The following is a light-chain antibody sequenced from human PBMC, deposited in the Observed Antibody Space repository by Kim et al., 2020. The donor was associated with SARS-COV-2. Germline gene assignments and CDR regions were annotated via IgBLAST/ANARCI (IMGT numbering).Light chain of an antibody. CDR1: ASDIGTYNL. J-gene: IGLJ2*01. CDR3: ASYTHSRVI. Sequence: PGQSIPISCTGTASDIGTYNLVSWYQQDPGKAPKLIIYEVKKRPSGVSDRFSGSKSGTTASLTISGLQPEDEADYYCASYTHSRVIFGGGTQLTVL. V-gene: IGLV2-23*02. CDR2: EVK.